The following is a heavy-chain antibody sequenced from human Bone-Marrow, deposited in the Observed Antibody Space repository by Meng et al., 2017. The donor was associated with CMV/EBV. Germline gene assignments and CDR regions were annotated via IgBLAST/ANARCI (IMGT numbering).Heavy chain of an antibody. D-gene: IGHD4-17*01. CDR1: GFTFSGSA. J-gene: IGHJ6*02. CDR3: ARDTPYGDYQDV. V-gene: IGHV3-73*01. CDR2: IRSKANSYAT. Sequence: GGSLRLSCAASGFTFSGSAMHWVRQASGKGLEWVGRIRSKANSYATAYAASVKGRFTISRDDSKNTAYLQMNSLKTEDTAVYYCARDTPYGDYQDVWGQGTTVTVSS.